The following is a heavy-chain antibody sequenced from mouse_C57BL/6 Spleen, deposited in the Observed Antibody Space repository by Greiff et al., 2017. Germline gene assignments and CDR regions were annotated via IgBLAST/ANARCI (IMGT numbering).Heavy chain of an antibody. J-gene: IGHJ2*01. CDR1: GYAFSSYW. V-gene: IGHV1-80*01. CDR2: IYPGTGGT. CDR3: ARYTTVEVYFDY. D-gene: IGHD1-1*01. Sequence: QVQLQQSGAELVKPGASVKISCKASGYAFSSYWMNWVKQRPGQGLEWIGQIYPGTGGTNYNGQFKGKATLTADKSSSTAYMQISSLTSEDSAVYVFARYTTVEVYFDYWGQGTTLTVSS.